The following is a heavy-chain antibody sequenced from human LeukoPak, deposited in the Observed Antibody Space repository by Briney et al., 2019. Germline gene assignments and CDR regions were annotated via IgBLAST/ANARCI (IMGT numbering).Heavy chain of an antibody. CDR1: GGSFSGYY. V-gene: IGHV4-34*01. D-gene: IGHD3-9*01. CDR2: INHSGST. CDR3: ARRGEYYDILTGYYSTYYFDY. J-gene: IGHJ4*02. Sequence: SETLSLTCAVYGGSFSGYYWSWIRQPPGKGLEWIGEINHSGSTNYNPSLKSRVTISVDKSKNQFSLKLSSVTAADTAVYYCARRGEYYDILTGYYSTYYFDYWGQGTLVTVSS.